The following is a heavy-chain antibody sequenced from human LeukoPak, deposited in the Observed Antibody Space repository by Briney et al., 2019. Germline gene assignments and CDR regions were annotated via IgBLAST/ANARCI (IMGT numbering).Heavy chain of an antibody. D-gene: IGHD3-10*01. CDR2: ITQDGSEK. Sequence: GGSLRLSCAASGFTFSSYWMSWVRQAPGKGLEWVANITQDGSEKYYVDSVKGRFTISRDNAKNSLYLQMNSLRAEDTAVYYCARGRRFGELSTWGQGTLVTVSS. CDR3: ARGRRFGELST. CDR1: GFTFSSYW. J-gene: IGHJ4*02. V-gene: IGHV3-7*01.